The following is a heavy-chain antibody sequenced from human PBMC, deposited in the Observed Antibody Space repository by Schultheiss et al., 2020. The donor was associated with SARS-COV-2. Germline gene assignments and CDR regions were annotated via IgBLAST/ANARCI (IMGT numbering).Heavy chain of an antibody. V-gene: IGHV3-21*01. CDR1: GFTFSSYS. Sequence: GESLKISCAASGFTFSSYSMNWVRQAPGKGLECVSSISSSSSYIYYADSVKGRFTISRDNAKNSLYLQMNSLRAEDTAVYYCATYSSSHDAFDIWGQGTMVTVSS. J-gene: IGHJ3*02. CDR2: ISSSSSYI. CDR3: ATYSSSHDAFDI. D-gene: IGHD6-6*01.